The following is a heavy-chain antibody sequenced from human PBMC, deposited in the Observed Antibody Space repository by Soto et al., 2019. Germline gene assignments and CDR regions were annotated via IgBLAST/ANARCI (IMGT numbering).Heavy chain of an antibody. CDR2: ISSSSSYI. J-gene: IGHJ4*02. CDR1: GFTFSSYA. Sequence: EVQLLESGGGLVQPGGSLRLSCAASGFTFSSYAMSWVRQAPGKGLEWVSSISSSSSYIYYADSVKGRFTISRDNAKNSLYLQMNSLRAEDTAVYYCARAPSPLYYYDSSGYYYGYWGQGTLVTVSS. CDR3: ARAPSPLYYYDSSGYYYGY. V-gene: IGHV3-21*01. D-gene: IGHD3-22*01.